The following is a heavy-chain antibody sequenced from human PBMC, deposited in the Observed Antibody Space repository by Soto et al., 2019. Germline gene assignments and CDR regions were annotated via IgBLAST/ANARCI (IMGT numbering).Heavy chain of an antibody. CDR3: ARLIHCKTTSCSFDY. D-gene: IGHD2-2*01. Sequence: QLQLQESGPGLVKPSETLSLTCTVSGGSISSSSYYWAWVRQPPGKGLEWIGSVYYSGTTDYNPSLRSRVPISGDTSKNQFSLKLSSVTAADTAVFYCARLIHCKTTSCSFDYWGQGTLVTVSS. J-gene: IGHJ4*02. CDR2: VYYSGTT. CDR1: GGSISSSSYY. V-gene: IGHV4-39*01.